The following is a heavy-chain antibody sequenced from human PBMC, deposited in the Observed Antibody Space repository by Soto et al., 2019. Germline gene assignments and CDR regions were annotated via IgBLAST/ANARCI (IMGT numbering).Heavy chain of an antibody. CDR2: IYSGGGT. Sequence: EVQLVESGGGLVQPGGSLRLSCAASGFTVSSNYMSWVRQAPGKGLEWVSVIYSGGGTYYADSVKGRFTISRDNSKNTLYLQRNSLRAEDTAVYYCERDLVGATTEDFQHWGQGTLVTVSS. D-gene: IGHD1-26*01. CDR1: GFTVSSNY. V-gene: IGHV3-66*01. CDR3: ERDLVGATTEDFQH. J-gene: IGHJ1*01.